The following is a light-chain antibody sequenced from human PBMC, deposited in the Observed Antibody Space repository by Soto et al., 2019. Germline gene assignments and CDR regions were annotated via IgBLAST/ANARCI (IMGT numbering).Light chain of an antibody. CDR2: AAS. J-gene: IGKJ1*01. Sequence: DIQMTQSPSSLSASVEDRVIITCRASQSISNHLNWYQQKPGKAPKLLIFAASSLQSGVPSRFSGSRSGPDFTLTISSLQPEDFATYYCQQSHSSPPTVGQGTKVDSK. V-gene: IGKV1-39*01. CDR3: QQSHSSPPT. CDR1: QSISNH.